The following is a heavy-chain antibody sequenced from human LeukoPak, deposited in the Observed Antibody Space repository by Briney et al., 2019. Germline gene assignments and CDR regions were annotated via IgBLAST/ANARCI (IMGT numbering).Heavy chain of an antibody. CDR1: GFTVNSNY. D-gene: IGHD1-26*01. Sequence: GGSRRLSCAASGFTVNSNYMSWVRQAPGKGLEWVSVVYSGDRTYYADSVKGRFTISRDDSTNTLYLLMNSLRAEDTAVYYCARGYLIDYWGQGTLVTVSS. CDR2: VYSGDRT. V-gene: IGHV3-66*01. J-gene: IGHJ4*02. CDR3: ARGYLIDY.